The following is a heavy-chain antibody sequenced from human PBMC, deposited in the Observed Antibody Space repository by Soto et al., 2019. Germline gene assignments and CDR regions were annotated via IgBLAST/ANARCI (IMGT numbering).Heavy chain of an antibody. Sequence: EVQLLESGGGLVQPGGSLRLSCAASGSTFSSNAMSWVRQTPGKGLEWVSAITSTGGSTYYADSVKGRFTISRDNSKNTLFLQMNSLRAEDTAIYSCATSVGSGWSKSDYWGQGTLVTVSS. CDR3: ATSVGSGWSKSDY. V-gene: IGHV3-23*01. CDR2: ITSTGGST. CDR1: GSTFSSNA. D-gene: IGHD6-19*01. J-gene: IGHJ4*02.